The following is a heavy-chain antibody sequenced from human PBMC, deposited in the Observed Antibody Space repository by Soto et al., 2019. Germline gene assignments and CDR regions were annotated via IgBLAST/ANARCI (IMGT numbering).Heavy chain of an antibody. Sequence: GGSLRLSCAASGFTFSSYAMHWVRQAPGKGLEWVAVISYDGSNKYYADSVKGRFTISRDNSKNTLYLQMNSLRAEDTAVYYCARVEVYGDYPRYYYYGMDVWGQGTTVTVSS. CDR2: ISYDGSNK. D-gene: IGHD4-17*01. J-gene: IGHJ6*02. CDR3: ARVEVYGDYPRYYYYGMDV. CDR1: GFTFSSYA. V-gene: IGHV3-30-3*01.